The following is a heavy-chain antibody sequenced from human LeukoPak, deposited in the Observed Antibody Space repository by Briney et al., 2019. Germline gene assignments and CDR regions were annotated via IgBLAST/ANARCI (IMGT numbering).Heavy chain of an antibody. V-gene: IGHV3-66*01. D-gene: IGHD3-3*01. CDR2: IYSGGST. CDR1: GSTVSNNY. J-gene: IGHJ4*02. CDR3: ARDRSDFWSGYSATIFDY. Sequence: GGSLRLSCAASGSTVSNNYMSWVRQAPGKGLEWVTVIYSGGSTYYADSVKGRFTISRDNAKNSLYPQMNSLRAEDTAVYYCARDRSDFWSGYSATIFDYWGQGTLVTVSS.